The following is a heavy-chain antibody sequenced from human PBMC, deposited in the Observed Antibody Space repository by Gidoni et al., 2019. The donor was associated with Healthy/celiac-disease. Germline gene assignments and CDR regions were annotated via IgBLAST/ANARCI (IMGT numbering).Heavy chain of an antibody. CDR2: ISAYNGNT. V-gene: IGHV1-18*01. Sequence: QVQLVQSGAEVKKPGASVTVSCKASGYTFTSYGISWVRQAPEQGLEGMGWISAYNGNTNYAQKLQGRVTMTTDTSTSTAYMELRSLRSDDTAVYYCARAGATVTTHPNWIWGQGTMVTVSS. CDR1: GYTFTSYG. CDR3: ARAGATVTTHPNWI. J-gene: IGHJ3*02. D-gene: IGHD4-17*01.